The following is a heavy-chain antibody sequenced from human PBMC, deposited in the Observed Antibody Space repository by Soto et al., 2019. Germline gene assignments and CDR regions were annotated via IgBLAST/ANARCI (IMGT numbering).Heavy chain of an antibody. CDR2: IKEDGSEK. D-gene: IGHD1-26*01. J-gene: IGHJ4*02. V-gene: IGHV3-7*05. Sequence: EVQLVESGGGLVQPGGSLRLSCAASGFIFSNFWMSWVRQAPGKGLEWVANIKEDGSEKYHVDSVKGRFTISRDNVKNLMYLQMDSLRADDTAVYKCVRGGSHSFDYCGQGTLVTVSS. CDR3: VRGGSHSFDY. CDR1: GFIFSNFW.